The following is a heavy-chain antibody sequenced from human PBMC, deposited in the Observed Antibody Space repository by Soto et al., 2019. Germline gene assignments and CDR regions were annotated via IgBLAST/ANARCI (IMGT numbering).Heavy chain of an antibody. D-gene: IGHD5-12*01. CDR2: IIPIFGTA. J-gene: IGHJ4*02. Sequence: GASVKVSCKASGGTFSSYAISWVRQAPGQGLEWMGGIIPIFGTANYAQKFQGRVTITADESTSTAYMALSSLRSEDTAVYYCAREGYSGYDMHFDYWGQGTLVPVSS. CDR3: AREGYSGYDMHFDY. CDR1: GGTFSSYA. V-gene: IGHV1-69*13.